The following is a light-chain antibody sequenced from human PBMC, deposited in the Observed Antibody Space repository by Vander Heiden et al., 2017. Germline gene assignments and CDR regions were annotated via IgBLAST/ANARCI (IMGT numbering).Light chain of an antibody. J-gene: IGLJ3*02. CDR3: QSYDTNNRV. Sequence: FMLTQPHAVAETPGKTVTNSCTRSSGSIGSSYVQWYQQRPCSFPTTVIYEDNQRPSGVPARFSGSIDSSSNSASLTISGLKTEDEADYYCQSYDTNNRVFGGGTKLTVL. V-gene: IGLV6-57*01. CDR1: SGSIGSSY. CDR2: EDN.